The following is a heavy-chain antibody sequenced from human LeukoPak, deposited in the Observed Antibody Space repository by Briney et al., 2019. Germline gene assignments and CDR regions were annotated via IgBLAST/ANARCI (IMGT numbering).Heavy chain of an antibody. CDR3: ARIMITFGGVRDFDY. V-gene: IGHV3-74*01. Sequence: GGSLRLSCAASGFTFSSYWMHWVRQAPVKELVWVSRINSDGSSTSYADSVKGRFTISRDNAKNTLYLQMNSLRAEDTAVYYCARIMITFGGVRDFDYWGQGTLVTVSS. CDR2: INSDGSST. CDR1: GFTFSSYW. D-gene: IGHD3-16*01. J-gene: IGHJ4*02.